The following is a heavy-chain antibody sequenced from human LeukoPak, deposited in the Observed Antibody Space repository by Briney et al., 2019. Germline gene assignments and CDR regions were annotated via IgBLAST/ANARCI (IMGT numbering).Heavy chain of an antibody. Sequence: GGSLRLSCAAFGFTFSNAWMNWVRQAPGKGLEWVANIKQDGSKKSYVDSVKGRFTISRDNAKNSLYLQMNSLRAEDTAIYYCTRVGYIDEGIDYWGQGTLVTVSS. D-gene: IGHD5-24*01. CDR3: TRVGYIDEGIDY. J-gene: IGHJ4*02. V-gene: IGHV3-7*04. CDR2: IKQDGSKK. CDR1: GFTFSNAW.